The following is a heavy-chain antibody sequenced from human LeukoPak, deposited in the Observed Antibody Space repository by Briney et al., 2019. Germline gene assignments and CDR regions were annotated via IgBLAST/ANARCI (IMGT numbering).Heavy chain of an antibody. CDR1: GFTFSSYW. J-gene: IGHJ4*02. D-gene: IGHD1-26*01. CDR2: MNIDGSEK. Sequence: HPGGSLRLSCAASGFTFSSYWMGWVRQAPGKRPEWVANMNIDGSEKYYADSVKGRFSISRDNARNSVYLQMASLRVEDTAVYYCARDPVEWELLLDYWGQGTLVTVSS. V-gene: IGHV3-7*01. CDR3: ARDPVEWELLLDY.